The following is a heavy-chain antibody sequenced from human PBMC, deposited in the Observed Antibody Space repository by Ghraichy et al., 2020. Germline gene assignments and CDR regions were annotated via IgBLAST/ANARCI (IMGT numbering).Heavy chain of an antibody. D-gene: IGHD3-3*01. V-gene: IGHV1-69*13. CDR1: GGTFSSYA. J-gene: IGHJ4*02. CDR3: ARDEGRRIFGVVIPYYFDY. Sequence: SVKVSCKASGGTFSSYAISWVRQAPGQGLEWMGGIIPIFGTANYAQKFQGRVTITADESTSTAYMELSSLRSEDTAVYYCARDEGRRIFGVVIPYYFDYWGQGTLVTVSS. CDR2: IIPIFGTA.